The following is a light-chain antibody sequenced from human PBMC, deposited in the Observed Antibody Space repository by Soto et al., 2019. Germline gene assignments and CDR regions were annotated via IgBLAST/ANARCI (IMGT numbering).Light chain of an antibody. J-gene: IGLJ2*01. CDR3: SSYTSSSPL. V-gene: IGLV2-14*01. Sequence: QSALTQPASVSGSPGQSITISCTGTSSDVGGYNYVSWYQQHPGKAPKRMIYDVSNRPSGVSNRFSGSKSGNTASLTISGLQAEDEADYYCSSYTSSSPLFGGGTKLTVL. CDR1: SSDVGGYNY. CDR2: DVS.